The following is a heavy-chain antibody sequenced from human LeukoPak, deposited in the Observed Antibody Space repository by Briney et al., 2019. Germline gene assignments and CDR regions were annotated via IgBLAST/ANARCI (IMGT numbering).Heavy chain of an antibody. J-gene: IGHJ4*02. Sequence: PGRSLRLSCAASGFTFDNYAMHWVRQAPGKGLEWLSIISWNSGYIGYADSVKGRFTISRENAKKSLDLQMNSLRAEDTAFYYCAKVRGTYSSGYFFDYWGQGTLVTVSS. CDR3: AKVRGTYSSGYFFDY. CDR2: ISWNSGYI. CDR1: GFTFDNYA. D-gene: IGHD6-19*01. V-gene: IGHV3-9*01.